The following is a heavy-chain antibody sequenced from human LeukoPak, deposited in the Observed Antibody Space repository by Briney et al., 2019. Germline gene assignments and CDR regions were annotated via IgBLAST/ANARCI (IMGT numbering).Heavy chain of an antibody. J-gene: IGHJ4*02. CDR2: ISSSGNAI. Sequence: PGGSLRLSCAASGFTFGSFGRNWVRQAPGRGLEWVSYISSSGNAIYYAESVKGRFTISRDNARNSLYLQMDSLRVEDTAVYYCARAPLEIVGIDYWGQGTLVTVSS. V-gene: IGHV3-48*01. D-gene: IGHD1-26*01. CDR3: ARAPLEIVGIDY. CDR1: GFTFGSFG.